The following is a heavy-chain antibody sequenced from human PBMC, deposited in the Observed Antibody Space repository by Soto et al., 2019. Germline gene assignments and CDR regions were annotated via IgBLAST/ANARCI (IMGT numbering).Heavy chain of an antibody. CDR1: GYTFTSYG. J-gene: IGHJ6*02. CDR2: ISAYNGNT. Sequence: QVQLVQSGAEVKKPGASVKVSCKASGYTFTSYGISWVRQAPGQGLEGMGWISAYNGNTNYAQKLQGRVTMTTDTSTRKAYMELRSLRYDDTAVYYCARDVLVGETCSSTSCYAGGYYYYGMDVWGQGTTFTVSS. CDR3: ARDVLVGETCSSTSCYAGGYYYYGMDV. D-gene: IGHD2-2*01. V-gene: IGHV1-18*01.